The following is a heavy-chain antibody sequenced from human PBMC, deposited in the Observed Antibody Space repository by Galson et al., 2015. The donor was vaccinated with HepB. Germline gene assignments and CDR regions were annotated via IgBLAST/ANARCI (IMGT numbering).Heavy chain of an antibody. CDR1: GYTFTSYG. CDR2: ISGYDGDT. J-gene: IGHJ4*02. D-gene: IGHD6-19*01. Sequence: SVKVSCKASGYTFTSYGINWVRQAPGQGLEWMGWISGYDGDTNYAQKLQGRVTMTTDTSTSTAYMELRSLRSDDTAVYYCARPHSSGWYYYWGQGTLVTVSS. CDR3: ARPHSSGWYYY. V-gene: IGHV1-18*01.